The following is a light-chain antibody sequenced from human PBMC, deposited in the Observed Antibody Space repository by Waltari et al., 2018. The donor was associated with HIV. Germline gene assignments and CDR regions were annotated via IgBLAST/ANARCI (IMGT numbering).Light chain of an antibody. CDR2: EVS. CDR3: CSYAGSSTLV. J-gene: IGLJ3*02. CDR1: SSHIGPSNL. Sequence: QSALTQPASVSGSPGQSITISCTGTSSHIGPSNLVSWHQQHPGKAPKTLIYEVSQRPSGVSNRLSGSKSGNTAVLTSSGLQAEDEADYYCCSYAGSSTLVFGGGTKVTVL. V-gene: IGLV2-23*02.